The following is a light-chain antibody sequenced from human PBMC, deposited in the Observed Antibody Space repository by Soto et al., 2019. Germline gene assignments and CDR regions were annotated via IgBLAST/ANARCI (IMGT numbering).Light chain of an antibody. Sequence: AIQMTQSPSSLSASVGDRVTITCRASQGIGNDSAWYQQKPGKAPKLLIYAASTLQSGVPSRFSGNGSGTDFTLTISSLQPGDLASYYCLQDFHFPLSFGGGTKVEIK. J-gene: IGKJ4*01. CDR2: AAS. V-gene: IGKV1-6*02. CDR1: QGIGND. CDR3: LQDFHFPLS.